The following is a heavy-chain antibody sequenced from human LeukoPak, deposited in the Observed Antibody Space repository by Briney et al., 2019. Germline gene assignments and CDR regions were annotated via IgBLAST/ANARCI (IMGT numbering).Heavy chain of an antibody. Sequence: GESLKISCKGSGYSFTSYWIGWVRQMPGKGLEWMGIIYPGDSDTRDSPSFQGQVTISADKSISTAYLQWSSLKASDTAMYYCTRQLGITGTRSSFFDYWGQGTLVTVSS. D-gene: IGHD1-7*01. CDR1: GYSFTSYW. J-gene: IGHJ4*02. CDR3: TRQLGITGTRSSFFDY. CDR2: IYPGDSDT. V-gene: IGHV5-51*01.